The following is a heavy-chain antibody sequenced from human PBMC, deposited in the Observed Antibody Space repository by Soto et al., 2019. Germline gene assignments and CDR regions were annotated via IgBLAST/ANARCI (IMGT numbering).Heavy chain of an antibody. J-gene: IGHJ4*02. CDR3: ASYYYDILPGYYTDYYYFDY. CDR1: GFTFSSYA. V-gene: IGHV3-23*01. D-gene: IGHD3-9*01. Sequence: GGSLRLSCAASGFTFSSYAMSWVRQAPGKGLEWVSAISGSGGSTYYADSVKGRFTISRDNSKNTLYLQMNSLRAEDTAVYYCASYYYDILPGYYTDYYYFDYWGQGTLVTVSS. CDR2: ISGSGGST.